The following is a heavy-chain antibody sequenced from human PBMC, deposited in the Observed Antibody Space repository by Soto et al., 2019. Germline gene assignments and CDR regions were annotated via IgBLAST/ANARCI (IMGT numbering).Heavy chain of an antibody. Sequence: SQTMSLTWGVAGDCISIGAYAWYWNREQRGKGLEWIGYIYHSGSTYYNPSLKSRVPISVDTSKNQFSLKLSSVTAADTAVYYCARVGSYYRISTGFSPSYFDSWGQGTLVTVSS. CDR1: GDCISIGAYA. CDR3: ARVGSYYRISTGFSPSYFDS. D-gene: IGHD3-9*01. V-gene: IGHV4-30-2*01. J-gene: IGHJ4*02. CDR2: IYHSGST.